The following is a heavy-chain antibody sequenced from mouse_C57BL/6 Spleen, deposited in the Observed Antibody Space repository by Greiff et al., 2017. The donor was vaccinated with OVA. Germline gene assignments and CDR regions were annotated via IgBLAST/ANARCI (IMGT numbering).Heavy chain of an antibody. Sequence: EVQLQQSGPELVKPGASVKISCKASGYTFTDYYMNWVKQSHGKSLEWIGDINPNNGGTSYNQKFKGKATLTVDKSSSTAYMELRSLTSEDPAVYYCARWGLPHAMDYWGQGTSVTVSS. CDR3: ARWGLPHAMDY. CDR2: INPNNGGT. D-gene: IGHD2-2*01. J-gene: IGHJ4*01. V-gene: IGHV1-26*01. CDR1: GYTFTDYY.